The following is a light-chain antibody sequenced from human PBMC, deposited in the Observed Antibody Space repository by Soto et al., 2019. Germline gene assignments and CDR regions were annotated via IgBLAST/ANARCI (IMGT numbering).Light chain of an antibody. J-gene: IGKJ4*01. CDR1: QSVGSY. V-gene: IGKV3-11*02. CDR3: QQRSTLPPLS. Sequence: EIVVTQSPATLSLSPGERATLSCRTSQSVGSYLAWYQKKPGKAPRLLIYDASNRATGIPARFSGSGSGRDFTLTISSLEPEDFALYYCQQRSTLPPLSFGGGTQVEIK. CDR2: DAS.